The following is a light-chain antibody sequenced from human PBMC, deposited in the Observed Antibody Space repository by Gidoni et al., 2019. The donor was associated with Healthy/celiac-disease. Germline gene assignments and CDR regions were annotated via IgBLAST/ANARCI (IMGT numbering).Light chain of an antibody. CDR3: SSYTSSSTSYV. Sequence: QSALTQPASVSGPPGQSITISCTGTISDVGGYNYVSWYQQHPGKAPKLMIYDVSNRPSGVSNRFSGSKSGNTASLTISGLQAEDEADYYCSSYTSSSTSYVFGTGTKVTVL. V-gene: IGLV2-14*01. CDR2: DVS. CDR1: ISDVGGYNY. J-gene: IGLJ1*01.